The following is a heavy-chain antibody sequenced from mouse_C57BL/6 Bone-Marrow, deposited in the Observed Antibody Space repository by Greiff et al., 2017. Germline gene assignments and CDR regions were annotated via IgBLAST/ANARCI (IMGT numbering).Heavy chain of an antibody. CDR2: IDPENGDT. J-gene: IGHJ3*01. V-gene: IGHV14-4*01. Sequence: EVQLVESGAELVRPGASVKLSCTASGFNIKDDYMHWVKQRPEQGLEWIGWIDPENGDTEYASKFQGKATITADTSSNTAYLQLSSLTSEDTAVYYCTTDGNCSLFAYWGQGTLVTVSA. CDR1: GFNIKDDY. CDR3: TTDGNCSLFAY. D-gene: IGHD2-1*01.